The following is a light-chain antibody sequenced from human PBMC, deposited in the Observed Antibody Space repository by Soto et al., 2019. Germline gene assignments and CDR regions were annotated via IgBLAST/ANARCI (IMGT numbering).Light chain of an antibody. J-gene: IGKJ1*01. CDR2: DAS. V-gene: IGKV3D-15*01. Sequence: EIVMTQSPATLSVSPGERATLSCRASQSVSRNLAWYQQKPGQAPRLLIYDASTRATGTPARFSGSGSGTKFTLSISSLQSEDFAVYYCQQYNNWPWTFGQGTNVDIK. CDR3: QQYNNWPWT. CDR1: QSVSRN.